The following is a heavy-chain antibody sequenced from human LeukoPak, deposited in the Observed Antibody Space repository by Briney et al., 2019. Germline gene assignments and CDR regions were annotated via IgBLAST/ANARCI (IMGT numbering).Heavy chain of an antibody. Sequence: GGSLRLSCAASEFTFSSCAMSWVRQAPGEGLEWVSVISGSGGSTYYADSVKGRFTISRDNAKNSLYLQMNSLRAEDTAVYYCARDLSSSSWYRYYYGMDVWGQGTTVTVSS. D-gene: IGHD6-13*01. CDR2: ISGSGGST. CDR3: ARDLSSSSWYRYYYGMDV. V-gene: IGHV3-23*01. J-gene: IGHJ6*02. CDR1: EFTFSSCA.